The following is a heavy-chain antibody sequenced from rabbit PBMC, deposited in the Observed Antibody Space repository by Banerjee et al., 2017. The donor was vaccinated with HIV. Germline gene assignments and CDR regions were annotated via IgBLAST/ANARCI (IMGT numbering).Heavy chain of an antibody. Sequence: QEQLEESGGGLVKPEGSLTLTCTASGFSFSSSYFMCWVRQAPGKGLEWIACIYADSSRGTWSASWAKGRFTISKTSSTTVTLQMTSLTAADTASYFCARDLAGVIGWNFNFWGQGTLVTVS. CDR2: IYADSSRGT. J-gene: IGHJ3*01. D-gene: IGHD4-1*01. CDR1: GFSFSSSYF. CDR3: ARDLAGVIGWNFNF. V-gene: IGHV1S45*01.